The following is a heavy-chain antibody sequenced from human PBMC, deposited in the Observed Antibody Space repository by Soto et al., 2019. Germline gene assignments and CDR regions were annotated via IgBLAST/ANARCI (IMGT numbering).Heavy chain of an antibody. V-gene: IGHV1-46*03. J-gene: IGHJ3*01. CDR2: IYPSDGST. CDR1: GYTFTSYY. Sequence: ASVKGACKASGYTFTSYYMHWVRQAPGQGLEWMGRIYPSDGSTSYAQKFQGRVTMTGDTSTSTAYMELSSLSSEDTAVYYRGRVFAGNWNDDPSGGAFDLWGQGTKVTVSS. D-gene: IGHD1-1*01. CDR3: GRVFAGNWNDDPSGGAFDL.